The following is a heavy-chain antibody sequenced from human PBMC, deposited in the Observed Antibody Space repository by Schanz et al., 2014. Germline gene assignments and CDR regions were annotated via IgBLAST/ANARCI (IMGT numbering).Heavy chain of an antibody. Sequence: EVQLVESGGGLVKPGDSLRLSCAASGFTFSSYTMKWVRQAPGKGLEWVSGISDSGGSKYYVDSVEGRFTISRDNSKNTLYLQMNNLRAEDTAVYYCARDRWDWNNAFDIWGQGTMVTVSS. J-gene: IGHJ3*02. CDR3: ARDRWDWNNAFDI. D-gene: IGHD1-1*01. V-gene: IGHV3-23*04. CDR2: ISDSGGSK. CDR1: GFTFSSYT.